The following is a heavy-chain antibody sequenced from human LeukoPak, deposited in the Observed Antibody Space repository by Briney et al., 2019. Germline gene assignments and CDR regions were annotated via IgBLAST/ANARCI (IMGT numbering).Heavy chain of an antibody. CDR2: INHSGSA. V-gene: IGHV4-34*01. CDR3: ARQLYYYDSSGYYWFDY. J-gene: IGHJ4*02. Sequence: PSETLSLTCAVYGGSFSGYYWSWIRQPPGKGLEWIGEINHSGSANYNPSLKSRVTISVDTSKNQFSLKLSSVTAADTAVYYCARQLYYYDSSGYYWFDYWGQGTLVTVSS. D-gene: IGHD3-22*01. CDR1: GGSFSGYY.